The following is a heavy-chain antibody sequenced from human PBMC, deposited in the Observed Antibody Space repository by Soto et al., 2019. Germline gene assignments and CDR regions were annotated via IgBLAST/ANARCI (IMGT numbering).Heavy chain of an antibody. Sequence: QLQLQESGPGLVKPSETLSLTCTVSGGSISSSSYYWGWIRQPPGKGLEWIGSIYYTGSTYYNPSLKSRVTISVDTSKNQCSLKLSSVTAADTAVYYCASYTADRYYYYGMDVWGGGSTVTVSS. CDR3: ASYTADRYYYYGMDV. J-gene: IGHJ6*04. D-gene: IGHD5-18*01. CDR1: GGSISSSSYY. V-gene: IGHV4-39*01. CDR2: IYYTGST.